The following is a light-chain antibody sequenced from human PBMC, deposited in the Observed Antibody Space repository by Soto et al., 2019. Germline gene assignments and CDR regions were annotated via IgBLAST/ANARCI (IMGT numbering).Light chain of an antibody. V-gene: IGKV2-28*01. CDR3: MHALEIPLT. J-gene: IGKJ4*01. CDR1: QSLLRGNGYNY. Sequence: DIVLTQSPLSLPVSPGEPASISCRSSQSLLRGNGYNYLHWYLQKPGQSPQLLLYLGSHRASGVPDRFSGSGSDTDFTLEISRVEAEDVGVYYCMHALEIPLTFGGGTKVESK. CDR2: LGS.